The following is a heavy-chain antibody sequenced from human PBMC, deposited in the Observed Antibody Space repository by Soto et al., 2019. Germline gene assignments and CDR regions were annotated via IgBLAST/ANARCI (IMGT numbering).Heavy chain of an antibody. CDR1: GFTFSSYW. CDR2: IKEDGSEK. D-gene: IGHD3-10*01. Sequence: EVQLVESGGGLVQPGGSLSLSCAASGFTFSSYWMSWVRQAPGKGLEWVANIKEDGSEKYYVDSVKGRFTISRDIAKNSLYLQMKSLRAEDTAVYYCARATGADKEDYWGQGTLVTVSS. CDR3: ARATGADKEDY. J-gene: IGHJ4*02. V-gene: IGHV3-7*04.